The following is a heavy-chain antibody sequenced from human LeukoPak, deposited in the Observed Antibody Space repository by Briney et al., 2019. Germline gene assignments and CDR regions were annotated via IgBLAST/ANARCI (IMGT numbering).Heavy chain of an antibody. V-gene: IGHV3-7*01. CDR1: GFTFSSYW. J-gene: IGHJ4*02. CDR3: AISIVGATRKTPRVDY. D-gene: IGHD1-26*01. CDR2: IKQDGSEK. Sequence: GGSLRLSCAASGFTFSSYWMSWVRQAPGKGLEWVANIKQDGSEKYYVDSVKGRFTISRDNAKNSLYLRMNSLRAEDTAVYYCAISIVGATRKTPRVDYWGQGTPVTVSS.